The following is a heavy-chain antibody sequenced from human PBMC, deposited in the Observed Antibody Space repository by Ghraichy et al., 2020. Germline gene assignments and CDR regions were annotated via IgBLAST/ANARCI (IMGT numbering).Heavy chain of an antibody. CDR3: ARVYSSGYLGHGY. CDR2: ISSSSSTI. J-gene: IGHJ4*02. Sequence: GESLNISCAASGFTFSSYSMNWVRQAPGKGLEWVSYISSSSSTIYYADSVKGRFTISRDNAKNSLYLQMNSLRDEDTAVYYCARVYSSGYLGHGYWGQGTLVTVSS. V-gene: IGHV3-48*02. D-gene: IGHD3-22*01. CDR1: GFTFSSYS.